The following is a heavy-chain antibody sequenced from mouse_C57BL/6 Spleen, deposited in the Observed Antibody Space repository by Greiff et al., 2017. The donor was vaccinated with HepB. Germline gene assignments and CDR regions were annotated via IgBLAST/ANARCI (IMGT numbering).Heavy chain of an antibody. CDR2: IHPNSGST. Sequence: QVQLQQPGAELVKPGASVKLSCKASGYTFTSYWMHWVKQRPGQGLEWIGMIHPNSGSTNYNEKFKSKATLTVDKSSSTAYMQLSSLTSEDSAVYYWARRGTGSSGYHAMDYWGQGTSVTVSS. J-gene: IGHJ4*01. D-gene: IGHD3-2*02. CDR3: ARRGTGSSGYHAMDY. V-gene: IGHV1-64*01. CDR1: GYTFTSYW.